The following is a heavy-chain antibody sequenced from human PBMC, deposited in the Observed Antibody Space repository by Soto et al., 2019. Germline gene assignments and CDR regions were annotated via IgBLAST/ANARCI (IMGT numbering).Heavy chain of an antibody. Sequence: QVQLVQSGAEVKKPGASVKVSCKASGYTFTQYEIGWVRQAPGQGLEWMGWISPYSGNTNYAQKLQGRVTMTTDTSMSTGYMELRSLRSDDTAVYYCVRFASSGWYTGGYWGQGTLVTVSS. J-gene: IGHJ4*02. CDR1: GYTFTQYE. D-gene: IGHD6-19*01. CDR2: ISPYSGNT. V-gene: IGHV1-18*01. CDR3: VRFASSGWYTGGY.